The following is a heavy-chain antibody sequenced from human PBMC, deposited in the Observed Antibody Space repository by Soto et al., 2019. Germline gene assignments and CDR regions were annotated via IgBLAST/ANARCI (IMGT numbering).Heavy chain of an antibody. V-gene: IGHV3-33*01. D-gene: IGHD2-15*01. CDR1: GFTFSSYG. CDR2: IWYDGSNK. J-gene: IGHJ6*02. CDR3: ARDLVVVVAATRGLWEHYGMDV. Sequence: PGGSLRLSCAASGFTFSSYGMHWVRQAPGKGLEWVAVIWYDGSNKYYADSVKGRFTISRDNSKNTLYLQMNSLRAEDTAVYYCARDLVVVVAATRGLWEHYGMDVWGQGTTVTVSS.